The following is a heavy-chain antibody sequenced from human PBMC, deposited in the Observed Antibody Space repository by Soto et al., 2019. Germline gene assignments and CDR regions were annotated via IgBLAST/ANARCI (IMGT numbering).Heavy chain of an antibody. D-gene: IGHD2-21*02. CDR2: IIPIFGTA. CDR1: GGTFSSYA. V-gene: IGHV1-69*13. Sequence: ASVKVSCKASGGTFSSYAISWVRQAPGQGLEWMGGIIPIFGTANYAQKFQGRVTITADESTSTAYMELSSLRSEDTAVYYCARAYCGGDCYSTYLYSIDYWGQGTLVTVSS. J-gene: IGHJ4*02. CDR3: ARAYCGGDCYSTYLYSIDY.